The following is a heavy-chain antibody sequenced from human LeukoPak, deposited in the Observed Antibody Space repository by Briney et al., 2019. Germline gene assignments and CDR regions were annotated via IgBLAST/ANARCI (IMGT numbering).Heavy chain of an antibody. V-gene: IGHV4-59*01. CDR2: IHYSGAT. J-gene: IGHJ3*02. CDR3: AREYSAFEI. CDR1: GGSISTYY. D-gene: IGHD1-1*01. Sequence: SETLSLTCTVSGGSISTYYWSWIRPPPGKGLEWIGYIHYSGATSYNPSLNSRATVSVDTSKNQLFLKLNSVTAADTAVYYCAREYSAFEIWGPGTMVTVSS.